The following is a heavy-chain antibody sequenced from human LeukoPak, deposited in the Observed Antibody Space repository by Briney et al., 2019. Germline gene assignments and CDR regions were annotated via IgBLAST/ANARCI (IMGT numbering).Heavy chain of an antibody. V-gene: IGHV4-34*01. J-gene: IGHJ4*02. Sequence: SETLSLTCAVYGGSFSGYYWSWIRQPPGKGLEWIGEINHSGSTNYNPSLKSRVTISVDTSKSQFSLKLSSVTAADTAVYYCARGVYYDYVWGSYRPYYFDYWGQGTLVTVSS. CDR1: GGSFSGYY. D-gene: IGHD3-16*02. CDR2: INHSGST. CDR3: ARGVYYDYVWGSYRPYYFDY.